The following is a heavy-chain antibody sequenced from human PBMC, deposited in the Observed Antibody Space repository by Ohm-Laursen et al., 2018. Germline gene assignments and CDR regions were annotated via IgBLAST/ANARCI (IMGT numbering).Heavy chain of an antibody. V-gene: IGHV3-48*03. J-gene: IGHJ6*02. D-gene: IGHD5-12*01. CDR3: ARDVAHGGYGFGMDV. Sequence: SLRLSCTASGFTFSSYEMNWVRQTPGMGLEWVSYISSSGNITYYAGSVRGRFTISRDNAKNSLYLQMNSLRAEDTAVYYCARDVAHGGYGFGMDVWGQGTTVTVSS. CDR1: GFTFSSYE. CDR2: ISSSGNIT.